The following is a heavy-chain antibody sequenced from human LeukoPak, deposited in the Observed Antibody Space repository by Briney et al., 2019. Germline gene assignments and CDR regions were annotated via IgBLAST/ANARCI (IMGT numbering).Heavy chain of an antibody. CDR3: ARGGYFYYYYMDV. V-gene: IGHV3-53*01. CDR2: IYSDNT. Sequence: GGSLRLSCTVSGFTVSSNSMSWVRQAPGKGLEWVSFIYSDNTHYSDSVKGRFTISRDNSKNTLYLQMNSLRAEDTAVYYCARGGYFYYYYMDVWGKGTTVTVSS. CDR1: GFTVSSNS. J-gene: IGHJ6*03. D-gene: IGHD3-16*01.